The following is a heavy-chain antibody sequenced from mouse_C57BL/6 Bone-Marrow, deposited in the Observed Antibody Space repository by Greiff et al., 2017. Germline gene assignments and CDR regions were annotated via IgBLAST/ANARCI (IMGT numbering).Heavy chain of an antibody. CDR2: IWGGGGI. CDR3: ARAYYRYDGYYAMDY. V-gene: IGHV2-6-4*01. Sequence: VKLVDSGPGLVAPSQSLSITCTVSGFSLSRYNIHWVRQPPGKGLEWLGMIWGGGGIDYNSTLKSRLSIRKDNSKSQVLLKMNSLQTDDTAMYYCARAYYRYDGYYAMDYWGQGTSVTVSS. CDR1: GFSLSRYN. D-gene: IGHD2-14*01. J-gene: IGHJ4*01.